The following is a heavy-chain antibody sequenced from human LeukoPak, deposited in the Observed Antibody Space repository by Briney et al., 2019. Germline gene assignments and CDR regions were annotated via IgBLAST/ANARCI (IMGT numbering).Heavy chain of an antibody. J-gene: IGHJ4*02. V-gene: IGHV1-8*01. CDR1: GYTFTSSD. CDR3: ARGRPGLASAGTYDF. Sequence: ASVKVSCKASGYTFTSSDINWVRQAPGQGLDWMGWMNPNSDKTGSARKFQGRVAMTKNISISTAYIEVSSLGYEDTATYYCARGRPGLASAGTYDFWGQGTLITVSS. D-gene: IGHD6-13*01. CDR2: MNPNSDKT.